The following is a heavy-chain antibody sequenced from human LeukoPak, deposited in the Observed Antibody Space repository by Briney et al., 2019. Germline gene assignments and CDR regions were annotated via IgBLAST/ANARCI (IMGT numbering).Heavy chain of an antibody. V-gene: IGHV3-23*01. Sequence: GGSLRLSCGASGFTFDDYWMSWVRQAPGKGLEWVSAISGSGGSTYYADSVKGRFTISRDNTKNTLYLQMNSLRAEDTAVYYCAKYYGSGSEFSAADAFDIWGQGTMVTVSS. J-gene: IGHJ3*02. CDR3: AKYYGSGSEFSAADAFDI. D-gene: IGHD3-10*01. CDR1: GFTFDDYW. CDR2: ISGSGGST.